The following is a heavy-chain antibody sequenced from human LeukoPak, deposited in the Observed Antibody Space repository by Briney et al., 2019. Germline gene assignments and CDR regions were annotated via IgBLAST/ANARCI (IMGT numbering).Heavy chain of an antibody. CDR1: GFTFSAYG. D-gene: IGHD7-27*01. CDR2: ISGSGGST. V-gene: IGHV3-23*01. CDR3: AKDIELGTGYYYYMDV. J-gene: IGHJ6*03. Sequence: GGSLRLSCAASGFTFSAYGMHWVRQAPGKGLEWVSAISGSGGSTYYADSVKGRFTISRDNSKNTLYLQMNSLRAEDTAVYYCAKDIELGTGYYYYMDVWGKGTTVTVSS.